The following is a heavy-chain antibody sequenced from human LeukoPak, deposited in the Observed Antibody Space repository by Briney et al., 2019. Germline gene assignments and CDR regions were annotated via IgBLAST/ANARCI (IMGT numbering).Heavy chain of an antibody. CDR2: ISYDGSNK. J-gene: IGHJ6*02. CDR1: GFTFSSYG. CDR3: AKDGRLVGYNIYYYYYYGMDV. Sequence: GGSLRLSCAASGFTFSSYGMHWVRQAPGKGLEWVAVISYDGSNKYYADSVKGRFTISRDNSKNTLYLQTNSLRAEDTAVYYCAKDGRLVGYNIYYYYYYGMDVWGQGTTVTVSS. D-gene: IGHD5-24*01. V-gene: IGHV3-30*18.